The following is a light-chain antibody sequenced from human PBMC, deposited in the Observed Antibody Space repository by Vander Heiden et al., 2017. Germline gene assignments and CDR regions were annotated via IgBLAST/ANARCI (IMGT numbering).Light chain of an antibody. V-gene: IGKV1-39*01. CDR3: QQTYSTPKVWT. Sequence: DIQMTQSPSSLSASVGDRVTITCRASQSIDSYVNWYQQKPGKAPKLLIYAASSLQSGVPSRFSGSGSGTDFTLTISSLQPEEFATYYCQQTYSTPKVWTLGQGTKGKSN. CDR1: QSIDSY. CDR2: AAS. J-gene: IGKJ1*01.